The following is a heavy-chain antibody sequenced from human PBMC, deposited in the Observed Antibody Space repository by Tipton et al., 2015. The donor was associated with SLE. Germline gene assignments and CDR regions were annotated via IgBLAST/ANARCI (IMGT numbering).Heavy chain of an antibody. CDR3: ARGSTSCYTAFDI. J-gene: IGHJ3*02. CDR1: GFTVSSNY. CDR2: IYSGGST. D-gene: IGHD2-2*02. V-gene: IGHV3-53*05. Sequence: SLRLSCAASGFTVSSNYMSWVRQAPGKGLEWVSVIYSGGSTYYADSVKGRFTISRDNSKNTLYLQMNSLRAEDTAVYYCARGSTSCYTAFDIWGQGTIVTVSS.